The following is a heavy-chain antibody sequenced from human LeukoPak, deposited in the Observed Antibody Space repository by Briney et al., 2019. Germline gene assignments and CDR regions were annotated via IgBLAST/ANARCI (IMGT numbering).Heavy chain of an antibody. V-gene: IGHV3-23*01. CDR1: GFTFSNYA. Sequence: GGSLRLSCAVSGFTFSNYALGWVRQAPGKGLECVSSISVSGGSTFYADSVKGRFTILRDNSKNTLYLQMNSLTAEDTAVYYCAKLVAAIGGYYFDYWGQGILVTVSS. D-gene: IGHD5-12*01. CDR2: ISVSGGST. J-gene: IGHJ4*02. CDR3: AKLVAAIGGYYFDY.